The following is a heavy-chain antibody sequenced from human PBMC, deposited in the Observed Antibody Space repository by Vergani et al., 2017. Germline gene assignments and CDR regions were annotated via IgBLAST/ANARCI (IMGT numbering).Heavy chain of an antibody. Sequence: QVQLVQSGAEVKKPGASVKVSCKASGYTFTGYYMHWVRQAPGQGLEWMGWINPNSGGTNYAQKFQGRVTMTRDTSISTAYMELSSLRSEDTAVYYCARNYDFWSAYTVYNWFDPWGQGTLVTVSS. CDR3: ARNYDFWSAYTVYNWFDP. CDR2: INPNSGGT. D-gene: IGHD3-3*01. J-gene: IGHJ5*02. CDR1: GYTFTGYY. V-gene: IGHV1-2*02.